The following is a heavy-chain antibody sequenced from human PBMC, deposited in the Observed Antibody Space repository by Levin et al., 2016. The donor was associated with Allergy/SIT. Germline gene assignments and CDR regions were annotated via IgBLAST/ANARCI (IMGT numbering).Heavy chain of an antibody. V-gene: IGHV1-58*01. D-gene: IGHD5-12*01. CDR2: IVVGSGNT. CDR3: AAVSGYVQTYYYYGMDV. Sequence: SVKVSCKASGFTFTSSAVQWVRQARGQRLEWIGWIVVGSGNTNYAQKFQERVTITRDMSTSTAYMELSSLRSEDTAVYYCAAVSGYVQTYYYYGMDVWGQGTTVTVSS. J-gene: IGHJ6*02. CDR1: GFTFTSSA.